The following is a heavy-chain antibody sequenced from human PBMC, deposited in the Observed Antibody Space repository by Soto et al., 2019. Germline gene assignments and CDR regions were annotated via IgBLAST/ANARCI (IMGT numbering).Heavy chain of an antibody. V-gene: IGHV1-69*12. CDR3: ASGIQLWLRRINNGYSG. J-gene: IGHJ4*02. D-gene: IGHD5-18*01. CDR2: IIPMFGTA. Sequence: QVQLVQSGAEMKKPDSSVKVSCKAPGGTFSTYAISWVRQAPGQGLEWMGGIIPMFGTANYAQRFQDRVTITADESTNTVYMELSSLRSEDTAVYFCASGIQLWLRRINNGYSGWGQGTLVTVSS. CDR1: GGTFSTYA.